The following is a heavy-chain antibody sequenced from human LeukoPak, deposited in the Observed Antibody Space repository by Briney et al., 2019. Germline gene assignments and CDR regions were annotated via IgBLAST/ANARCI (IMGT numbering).Heavy chain of an antibody. V-gene: IGHV3-30*02. Sequence: GGSLRLSCGASGFTFSSYGMHWVRRAPGKGLEWVAFIRYDGSNKYYADSVKGRFTISRDNSKNTLYLQMNSLRAEDTAVYYCAKDYYDSSGYYDSSHAYWGQGTLVTVSS. J-gene: IGHJ4*02. CDR2: IRYDGSNK. CDR1: GFTFSSYG. CDR3: AKDYYDSSGYYDSSHAY. D-gene: IGHD3-22*01.